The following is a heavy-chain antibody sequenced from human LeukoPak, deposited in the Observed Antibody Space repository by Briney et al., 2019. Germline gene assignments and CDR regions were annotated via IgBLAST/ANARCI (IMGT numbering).Heavy chain of an antibody. V-gene: IGHV3-30*01. Sequence: LAGGSLRLSCAASGFTFSSYAMHWVRQAPGKGLEWVAVISYDGSNKYYADSVKGRFTISRDNSKNTLYLQMNSLRAEDTAVYYCARNYYDSSGYPRGAFDIWGQGTMVTVSS. J-gene: IGHJ3*02. CDR3: ARNYYDSSGYPRGAFDI. CDR1: GFTFSSYA. CDR2: ISYDGSNK. D-gene: IGHD3-22*01.